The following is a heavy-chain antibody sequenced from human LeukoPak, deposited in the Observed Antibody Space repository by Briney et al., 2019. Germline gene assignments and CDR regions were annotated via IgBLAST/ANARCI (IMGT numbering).Heavy chain of an antibody. J-gene: IGHJ4*02. CDR2: ISYSGNA. Sequence: KPSETLSLTCAVSGGSVSSSKYLRGWIRQPPGKELEWIGSISYSGNADYNPSLRSRVTLSVDTSKDQFSLKLTSVTAADSAVYYCAGLGVMVLVYQFESWGQGTPVTVSS. CDR1: GGSVSSSKYL. V-gene: IGHV4-39*07. CDR3: AGLGVMVLVYQFES. D-gene: IGHD2-8*01.